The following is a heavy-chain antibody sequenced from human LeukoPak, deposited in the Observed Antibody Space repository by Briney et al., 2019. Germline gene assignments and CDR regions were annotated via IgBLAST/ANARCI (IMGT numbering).Heavy chain of an antibody. J-gene: IGHJ5*02. V-gene: IGHV3-23*01. Sequence: GGPLRLSCAASGFTFSSYAMSWVRQAPGKGLXXXXAISGSGGSTYYADSVKGRFTISRDNSKNTLYLQMNSLRAEDTAVYYCAKEAVRGNYNWFDPWGQGTLVTVSS. CDR3: AKEAVRGNYNWFDP. D-gene: IGHD3-10*01. CDR2: ISGSGGST. CDR1: GFTFSSYA.